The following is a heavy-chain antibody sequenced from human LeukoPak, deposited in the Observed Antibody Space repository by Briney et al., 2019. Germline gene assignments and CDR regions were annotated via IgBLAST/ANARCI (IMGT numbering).Heavy chain of an antibody. Sequence: GGSLRLSCTASGFTFSTYEMYWVRQPPGKGLEWVAAISNDGNNKYYADSVRGRFTVTRDNSKNTLYLQMDSLRAEDTAVYYCTRNHNGLAYWGQGTLVTVYS. CDR1: GFTFSTYE. V-gene: IGHV3-30*04. CDR3: TRNHNGLAY. CDR2: ISNDGNNK. J-gene: IGHJ4*02. D-gene: IGHD3-3*02.